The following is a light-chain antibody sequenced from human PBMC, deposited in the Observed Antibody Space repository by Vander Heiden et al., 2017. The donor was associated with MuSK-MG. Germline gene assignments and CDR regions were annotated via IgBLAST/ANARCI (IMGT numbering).Light chain of an antibody. CDR1: QSISSY. Sequence: EIVWTQSPGTLSLSPGERATLSCRASQSISSYLAWYQQKPGQAPRLLIYGASNRATGIPARFSGSGHGTDFTLTISSLDPEDFALYYCQHGSNWPGITFGQGTRMVIK. CDR2: GAS. J-gene: IGKJ5*01. CDR3: QHGSNWPGIT. V-gene: IGKV3-11*01.